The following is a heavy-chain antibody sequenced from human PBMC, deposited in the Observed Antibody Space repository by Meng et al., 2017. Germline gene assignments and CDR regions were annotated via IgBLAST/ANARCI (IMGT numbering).Heavy chain of an antibody. CDR1: GGSISSYY. V-gene: IGHV4-59*01. J-gene: IGHJ3*02. CDR2: IYYSGST. CDR3: ARSRLLWFGEIPPGYASDI. D-gene: IGHD3-10*01. Sequence: SETLSLTCTVSGGSISSYYWSWIRQPPGKGLEWIGYIYYSGSTNYNPSLKSRVTISVDTSKNQFSLKLSSVTAADTAVYYCARSRLLWFGEIPPGYASDIWGQGTMVTVSS.